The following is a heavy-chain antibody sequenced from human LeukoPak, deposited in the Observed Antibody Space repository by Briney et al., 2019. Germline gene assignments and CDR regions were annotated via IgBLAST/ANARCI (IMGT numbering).Heavy chain of an antibody. CDR1: GGSISSGSYY. CDR2: IYTSGST. CDR3: ARDTSYYDSSGYYYDRDAFDI. Sequence: SETLSPTCTASGGSISSGSYYWSWIRQPAGKGLEWIGRIYTSGSTNYNPSLKSRVTISVDTSKNQFSLKLSSVTAADTAVYYCARDTSYYDSSGYYYDRDAFDIWGQGTMVTVSS. V-gene: IGHV4-61*02. J-gene: IGHJ3*02. D-gene: IGHD3-22*01.